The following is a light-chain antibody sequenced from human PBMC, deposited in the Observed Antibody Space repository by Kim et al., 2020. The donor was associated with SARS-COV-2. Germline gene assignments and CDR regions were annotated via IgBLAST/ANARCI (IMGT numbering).Light chain of an antibody. V-gene: IGLV2-8*01. Sequence: QSVTISCTGTSSDVGGSPYVSWYQQHPGKAPKLMIYEVTKRPSGVPDRFSGSKSGNTASLTVSGLQAEDEADYYCSSYAGSKYFYVFGTGTKVTVL. CDR1: SSDVGGSPY. CDR3: SSYAGSKYFYV. J-gene: IGLJ1*01. CDR2: EVT.